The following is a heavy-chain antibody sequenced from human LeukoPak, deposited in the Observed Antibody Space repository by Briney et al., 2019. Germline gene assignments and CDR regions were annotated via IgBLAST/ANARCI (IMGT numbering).Heavy chain of an antibody. J-gene: IGHJ4*02. CDR1: GGTFTSYA. D-gene: IGHD3-10*01. V-gene: IGHV1-69*04. Sequence: GSSVKVSCKASGGTFTSYAISWVRQAPGQGLEWMGRIIPILGIANYAQKFQGRVTITADKSTSTAYMELSSLRSEDTAVYYCARDDYYGSGSCLLSGDWGQGTLVTVSS. CDR3: ARDDYYGSGSCLLSGD. CDR2: IIPILGIA.